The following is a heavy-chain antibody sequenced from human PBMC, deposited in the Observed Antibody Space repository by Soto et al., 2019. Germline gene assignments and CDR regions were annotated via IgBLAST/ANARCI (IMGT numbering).Heavy chain of an antibody. V-gene: IGHV4-59*01. CDR2: IHYSGTT. CDR1: GTSISSYY. J-gene: IGHJ4*02. CDR3: ARYNSYAFDF. D-gene: IGHD2-8*01. Sequence: SETLSLTCTVSGTSISSYYWSWIRQPPGKGLEWIANIHYSGTTNYNPSLASRVTLSVDTSKNQFSLKMTSVTAADRAMYFCARYNSYAFDFWGPGTLVTVSS.